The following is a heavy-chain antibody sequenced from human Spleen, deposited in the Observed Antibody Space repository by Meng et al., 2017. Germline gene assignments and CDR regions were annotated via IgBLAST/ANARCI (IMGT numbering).Heavy chain of an antibody. J-gene: IGHJ3*02. CDR2: MNPNSGNT. V-gene: IGHV1-8*01. CDR1: GYTFTSFD. CDR3: ARMVGSGYDAFDI. D-gene: IGHD5-12*01. Sequence: ASVKVSCKASGYTFTSFDINWVRQATGQGLEWIGWMNPNSGNTGYAQKFQGRVTMTRDTSISTAYMELSRLRSDDTAVYYCARMVGSGYDAFDIWGQGTMVTVSS.